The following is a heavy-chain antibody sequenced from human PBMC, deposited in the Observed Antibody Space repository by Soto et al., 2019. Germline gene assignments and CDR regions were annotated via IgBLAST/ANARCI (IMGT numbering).Heavy chain of an antibody. V-gene: IGHV3-23*01. D-gene: IGHD2-15*01. Sequence: GGSLRLSCAASGFTVSSNYMSWVRQAPGKGLEWVSAISGSGGSTYYADSVKGRFTISRDNSKNTLYLQMNSLRAEDTAVYYCAKGRHCSGGSCYSFDYWGQGTLVTVSS. CDR2: ISGSGGST. CDR3: AKGRHCSGGSCYSFDY. CDR1: GFTVSSNY. J-gene: IGHJ4*02.